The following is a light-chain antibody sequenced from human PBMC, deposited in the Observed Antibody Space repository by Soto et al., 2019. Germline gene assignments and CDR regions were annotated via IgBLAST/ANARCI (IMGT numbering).Light chain of an antibody. CDR1: SSNIGSNT. CDR3: AAWDDSPGRV. V-gene: IGLV1-44*01. Sequence: QSVLIQPPSVSGTPGQTVTISCSGSSSNIGSNTVNWYQQFPGAAPKLLIYTNNQRPSGVPDRFSGSKSGTSASLVISGLQSEDEADYYCAAWDDSPGRVFGGGTQLTVL. CDR2: TNN. J-gene: IGLJ3*02.